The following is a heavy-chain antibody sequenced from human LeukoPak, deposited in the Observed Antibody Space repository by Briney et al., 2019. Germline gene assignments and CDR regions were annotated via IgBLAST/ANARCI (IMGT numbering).Heavy chain of an antibody. J-gene: IGHJ6*02. Sequence: SETLSLTCTVSGGSISSGGYYWSWIRQHPGKGLEWIGYIYYSGSTYYNPSLKSRVTISVDTSKNQLSLKLSPVTAADTAVYYCARDLRNLYYYYDMDVWGQGTTVTVSS. CDR1: GGSISSGGYY. D-gene: IGHD1-14*01. CDR2: IYYSGST. V-gene: IGHV4-31*03. CDR3: ARDLRNLYYYYDMDV.